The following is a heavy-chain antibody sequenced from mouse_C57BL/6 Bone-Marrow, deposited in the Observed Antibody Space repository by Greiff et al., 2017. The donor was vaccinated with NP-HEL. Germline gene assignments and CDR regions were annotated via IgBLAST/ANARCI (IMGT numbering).Heavy chain of an antibody. J-gene: IGHJ4*01. Sequence: QVQLKQPGAELVKPGASVKMSCKASGYTFTSYWITWVKQRPGQGLEWIGDIYPGSGSTNYNEKFKSKATLTVDTSSSTAYMQLSSLTSEDSAVYYCARADYYGSIPFYAMDYWGQGTSVTVSS. CDR2: IYPGSGST. D-gene: IGHD1-1*01. CDR3: ARADYYGSIPFYAMDY. CDR1: GYTFTSYW. V-gene: IGHV1-55*01.